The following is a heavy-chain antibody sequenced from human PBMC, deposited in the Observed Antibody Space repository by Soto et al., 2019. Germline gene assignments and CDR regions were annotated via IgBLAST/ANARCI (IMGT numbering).Heavy chain of an antibody. Sequence: GASVKVCCKASGGTFSSYTISWVRQAPGQGLEWMGRIIPTLGIANYAQKFQGRVTITADKSTSTAYMELSSLRSEDTAVYYCARDGKYQLLPDAFDIWGQGTMVTVS. CDR2: IIPTLGIA. J-gene: IGHJ3*02. V-gene: IGHV1-69*04. CDR1: GGTFSSYT. D-gene: IGHD2-2*01. CDR3: ARDGKYQLLPDAFDI.